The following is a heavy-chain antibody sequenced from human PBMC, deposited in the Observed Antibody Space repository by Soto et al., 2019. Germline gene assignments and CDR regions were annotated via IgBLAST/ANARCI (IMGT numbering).Heavy chain of an antibody. CDR3: AIDRLGIAAAGSHYYYGMDV. J-gene: IGHJ6*02. CDR1: GGTFSSYA. V-gene: IGHV1-69*01. Sequence: QVQLVQSGAEVKKPGSSVKVSCKASGGTFSSYAISWVRQAPGQGLEWMGGIIPIFGTANYAQKFQGRVTITADESTSTAYMELSSLRSEDTAVYYCAIDRLGIAAAGSHYYYGMDVWGQGTTVTVSS. D-gene: IGHD6-13*01. CDR2: IIPIFGTA.